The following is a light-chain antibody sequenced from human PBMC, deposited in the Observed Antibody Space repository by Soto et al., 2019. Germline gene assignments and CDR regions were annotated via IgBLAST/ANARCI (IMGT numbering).Light chain of an antibody. CDR1: QTVLSN. CDR3: QQYNYWPIT. CDR2: GAS. J-gene: IGKJ1*01. Sequence: EIVLTQSPATLSVSPGERATLSCRASQTVLSNLAWYQQKPGQTPRLLIYGASARATGIPARFTGSGSGTEFSLTISSLQSEDFAVYYCQQYNYWPITFGQGTKVDIK. V-gene: IGKV3-15*01.